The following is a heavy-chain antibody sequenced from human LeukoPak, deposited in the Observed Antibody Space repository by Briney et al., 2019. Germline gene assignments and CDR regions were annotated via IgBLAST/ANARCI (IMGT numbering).Heavy chain of an antibody. CDR3: ARTRGRVSKTDFDS. D-gene: IGHD5/OR15-5a*01. J-gene: IGHJ4*02. CDR1: GASISSDDYF. Sequence: SETLSFTCTVSGASISSDDYFWGWIRQPPGKGLEWIATIYYSGNTYYNPSLSSRVTISADSSKNQFSLRLSSVTAADAAVYFCARTRGRVSKTDFDSWGQGTLVTVSS. CDR2: IYYSGNT. V-gene: IGHV4-39*07.